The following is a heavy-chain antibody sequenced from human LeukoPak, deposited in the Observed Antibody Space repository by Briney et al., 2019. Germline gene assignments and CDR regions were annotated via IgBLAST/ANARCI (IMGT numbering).Heavy chain of an antibody. Sequence: ASVKVSCKASGYTFTSYDINWVRQATGQGLEWMGWMNPNSGNTGYAQKFQGRVTMTRNTSISTAYMELSSLRSEDTAVYYCAGNYGYFYYYYGMDVWGQGTTVTVSS. CDR2: MNPNSGNT. D-gene: IGHD5-18*01. CDR3: AGNYGYFYYYYGMDV. CDR1: GYTFTSYD. V-gene: IGHV1-8*01. J-gene: IGHJ6*02.